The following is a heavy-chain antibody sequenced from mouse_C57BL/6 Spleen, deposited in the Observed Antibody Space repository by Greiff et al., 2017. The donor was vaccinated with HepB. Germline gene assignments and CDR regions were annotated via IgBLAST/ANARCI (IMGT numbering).Heavy chain of an antibody. CDR2: INPSSGYT. CDR1: GYTFTSYT. V-gene: IGHV1-4*01. J-gene: IGHJ3*01. Sequence: QVQLKQSGAELARPGASVKMSCKASGYTFTSYTMHWVKQRPGPGLEWIGYINPSSGYTKYNQKFKDKATLTADNSSSTAYMQLSSLTSEDSAVYYCGRSGDDDVADGGQGTLGTVSA. CDR3: GRSGDDDVAD. D-gene: IGHD2-4*01.